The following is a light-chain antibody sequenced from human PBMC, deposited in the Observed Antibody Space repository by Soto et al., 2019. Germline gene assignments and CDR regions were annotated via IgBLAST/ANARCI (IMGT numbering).Light chain of an antibody. V-gene: IGKV1-17*01. CDR2: AAS. Sequence: DIQMTQSPSSLSASVGDRVTITCRASQSISSYLNWYQQKPGKAPKLLIYAASSLQSGVPSRFSGSGSGTEFTLTISSLQPEDFATYYCQQHNSYPLTFGGGTKVDIK. CDR1: QSISSY. CDR3: QQHNSYPLT. J-gene: IGKJ4*01.